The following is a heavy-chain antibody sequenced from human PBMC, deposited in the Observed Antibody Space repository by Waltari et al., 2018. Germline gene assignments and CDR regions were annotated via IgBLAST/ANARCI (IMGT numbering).Heavy chain of an antibody. J-gene: IGHJ4*02. CDR1: GGTFSTYT. CDR2: SGPILGPA. CDR3: AFAGVTTYSGSLDS. D-gene: IGHD1-26*01. V-gene: IGHV1-69*08. Sequence: QVQLVQSGAEVKKPGSSVKVSCKASGGTFSTYTISWVRQAPGQGLEWMGRSGPILGPANYAQKFQGRLTITADKSTSTAYMELSSLRSEDTAVYYCAFAGVTTYSGSLDSWGQGTLVTVSS.